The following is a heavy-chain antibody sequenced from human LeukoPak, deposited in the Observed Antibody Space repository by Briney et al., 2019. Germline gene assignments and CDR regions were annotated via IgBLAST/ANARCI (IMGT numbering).Heavy chain of an antibody. Sequence: GGSLRLSCAASGFTFSTYAMSWVRQAPGKGLEWVSAISGSGGSTYYADSVKGRLTISRDNSKHTLYLQKNSLRADDTAVYYCAKGVAMGYYGSGSPVDYWGQGTLVTVSS. V-gene: IGHV3-23*01. CDR2: ISGSGGST. J-gene: IGHJ4*02. CDR3: AKGVAMGYYGSGSPVDY. D-gene: IGHD3-10*01. CDR1: GFTFSTYA.